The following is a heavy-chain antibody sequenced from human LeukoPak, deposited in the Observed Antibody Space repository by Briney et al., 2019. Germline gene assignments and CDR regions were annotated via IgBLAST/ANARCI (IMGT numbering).Heavy chain of an antibody. CDR3: ARGRVGGPRSGTYFDY. Sequence: SQTLSLTCAISGDSVSSNSAAWNWIRQSPSRGLEWLGRTYYRSKWYNDYAVSVKSRITINPDTSKNQFSLKLSSVTAADTAVYHCARGRVGGPRSGTYFDYWGQGTLVTVSS. V-gene: IGHV6-1*01. CDR1: GDSVSSNSAA. CDR2: TYYRSKWYN. D-gene: IGHD1-26*01. J-gene: IGHJ4*02.